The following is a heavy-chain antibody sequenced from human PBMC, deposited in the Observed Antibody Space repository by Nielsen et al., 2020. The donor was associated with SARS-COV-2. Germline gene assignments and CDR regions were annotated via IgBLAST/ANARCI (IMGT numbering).Heavy chain of an antibody. CDR3: ARGYGSGDAYYYYYGMDV. D-gene: IGHD3-10*01. CDR2: ISYDGSNK. J-gene: IGHJ6*02. CDR1: GFTFSSYA. V-gene: IGHV3-30*04. Sequence: GESLKISCAASGFTFSSYAMHWVRQAPGKGLEWVAVISYDGSNKYYADSVKGRFTISRDNSKNTLYLQMNSLRAEDTAVYYCARGYGSGDAYYYYYGMDVWGQGTTVTVSS.